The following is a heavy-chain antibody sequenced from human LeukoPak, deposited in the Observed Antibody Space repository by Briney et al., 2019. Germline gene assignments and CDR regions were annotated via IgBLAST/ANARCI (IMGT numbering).Heavy chain of an antibody. D-gene: IGHD6-19*01. Sequence: GGSLRLSCEASGFTFTSYAMHWVRQAPGKGLEWVSSISASGSGTFYTDSMSGRFTISRDNAKKTLFLQMKNLRLGDTALYYCARGRDTSGRQNFDFWGQGTLVTVSS. CDR1: GFTFTSYA. V-gene: IGHV3-23*01. J-gene: IGHJ4*02. CDR2: ISASGSGT. CDR3: ARGRDTSGRQNFDF.